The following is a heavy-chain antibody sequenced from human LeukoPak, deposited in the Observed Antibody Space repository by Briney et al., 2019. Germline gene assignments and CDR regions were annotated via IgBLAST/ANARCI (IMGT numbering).Heavy chain of an antibody. J-gene: IGHJ6*02. Sequence: SETLSLTCTVSGGSISSCYWSWIRQPPGKGLEWIGYIYYSGSTNYNPSLKSRVTISVDTSKNQFSLKLSSVTAADTAVYYCARGSYDILTGLSAYGMDVWGQGTTVTVSS. CDR1: GGSISSCY. D-gene: IGHD3-9*01. CDR3: ARGSYDILTGLSAYGMDV. CDR2: IYYSGST. V-gene: IGHV4-59*01.